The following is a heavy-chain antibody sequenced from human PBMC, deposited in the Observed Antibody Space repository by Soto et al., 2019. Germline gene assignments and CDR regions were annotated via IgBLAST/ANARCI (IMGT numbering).Heavy chain of an antibody. V-gene: IGHV4-31*03. J-gene: IGHJ5*02. CDR1: GGSISSGGYY. Sequence: PSETLSLTCTVSGGSISSGGYYWSWIRQHPGKGLEWIGYIYYSGSTYYNPSLKSRVTISVDTSKNQFSLRLSSVTAADTAVYYCARDRPSLCSSTSCYTGRGGWFDPWGQGTLVTVSS. CDR2: IYYSGST. CDR3: ARDRPSLCSSTSCYTGRGGWFDP. D-gene: IGHD2-2*02.